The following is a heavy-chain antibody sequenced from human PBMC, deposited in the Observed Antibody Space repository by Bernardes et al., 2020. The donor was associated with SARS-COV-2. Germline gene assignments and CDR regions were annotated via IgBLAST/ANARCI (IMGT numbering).Heavy chain of an antibody. Sequence: GSLRLSCEASGFTVSSNYMSWVRQTQGKGLELVSVIYSGGNTYYADSVKDRFTISRDNSKNTLYLQMNSLRAEDTAVYYCARDYPDPADWGQGTLVTVSS. V-gene: IGHV3-66*01. J-gene: IGHJ4*02. CDR3: ARDYPDPAD. CDR2: IYSGGNT. D-gene: IGHD6-13*01. CDR1: GFTVSSNY.